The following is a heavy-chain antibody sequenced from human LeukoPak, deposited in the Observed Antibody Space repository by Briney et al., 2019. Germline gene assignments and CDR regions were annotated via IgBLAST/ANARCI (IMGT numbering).Heavy chain of an antibody. Sequence: ASVKVSCKASGYTFTGYYMHWVRQAPGQGLEWMGWINPNSGNTGYAQKFQGRVTITRNTSISTAYMELSSLRSEDTAVYYCARGGARKDAFDIWGQGTMVTVSS. CDR3: ARGGARKDAFDI. CDR2: INPNSGNT. J-gene: IGHJ3*02. V-gene: IGHV1-8*03. CDR1: GYTFTGYY. D-gene: IGHD6-6*01.